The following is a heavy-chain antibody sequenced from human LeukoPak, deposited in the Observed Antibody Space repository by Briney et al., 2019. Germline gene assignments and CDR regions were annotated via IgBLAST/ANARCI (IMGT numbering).Heavy chain of an antibody. Sequence: PGGSLRLSCAASGFTFSSYAMSWVRQAPGKGLEWVSGISTNGGSTSYADSVKGRFTISRDNPRHTLYMEMNSLRAEDTAVYYCSVMHRYYDGSGYWVQWGQGTLVTVSS. CDR3: SVMHRYYDGSGYWVQ. CDR1: GFTFSSYA. V-gene: IGHV3-23*01. J-gene: IGHJ4*02. CDR2: ISTNGGST. D-gene: IGHD3-22*01.